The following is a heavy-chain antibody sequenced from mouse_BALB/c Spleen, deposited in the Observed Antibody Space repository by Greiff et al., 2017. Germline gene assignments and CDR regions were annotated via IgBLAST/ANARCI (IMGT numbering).Heavy chain of an antibody. D-gene: IGHD2-14*01. V-gene: IGHV14-1*02. CDR1: GFNITDYY. Sequence: VQLQQSGAELVRPGALVKLSCKASGFNITDYYMHWVKQRPEQGLEWIGWIDPENGNTIYDPKFQGKASITADTSSNTAYLQLSSLTSEDTAVYYCARIGRTDAYWGQGTLVTVSA. CDR2: IDPENGNT. CDR3: ARIGRTDAY. J-gene: IGHJ3*01.